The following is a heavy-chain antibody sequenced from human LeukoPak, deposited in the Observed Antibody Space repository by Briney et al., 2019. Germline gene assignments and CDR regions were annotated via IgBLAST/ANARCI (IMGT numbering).Heavy chain of an antibody. Sequence: ASVKVSCKASGYTFTNYAISWVRQAPGQGLEWMGWISAYNGNTNYAQNVQGRVTMTTDTSTSTAYMELRSLRSDDTAVYYCARGGGPYYYYGMDVWGQGTTVTVSS. CDR1: GYTFTNYA. D-gene: IGHD3-10*01. V-gene: IGHV1-18*01. CDR3: ARGGGPYYYYGMDV. J-gene: IGHJ6*02. CDR2: ISAYNGNT.